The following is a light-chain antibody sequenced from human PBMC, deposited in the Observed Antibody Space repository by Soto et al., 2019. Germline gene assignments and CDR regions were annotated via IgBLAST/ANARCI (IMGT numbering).Light chain of an antibody. CDR3: QAWDSGAVV. J-gene: IGLJ2*01. Sequence: SSELTQPPSVSVSPGQTARITCSGDKLGDKYACWYQQKPGQSPVLVIYQDTRRPSGIPERFSGSNSGNTATLTISGTQAMDEADYYCQAWDSGAVVFGGGTKLTVL. CDR2: QDT. CDR1: KLGDKY. V-gene: IGLV3-1*01.